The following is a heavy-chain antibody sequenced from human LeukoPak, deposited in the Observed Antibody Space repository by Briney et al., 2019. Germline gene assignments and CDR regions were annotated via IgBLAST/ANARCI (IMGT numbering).Heavy chain of an antibody. J-gene: IGHJ3*02. CDR1: GGSISSSSYY. CDR2: IYYSGST. Sequence: SETLSLTCTVSGGSISSSSYYWGWIRQPPGKGLEWIGSIYYSGSTYYNPSLKSRVTISVDTSKNQFSLKLSSVTAADTAVYYCARGRFLEWFDAFDIWGQGTMVTVSS. CDR3: ARGRFLEWFDAFDI. D-gene: IGHD3-3*01. V-gene: IGHV4-39*07.